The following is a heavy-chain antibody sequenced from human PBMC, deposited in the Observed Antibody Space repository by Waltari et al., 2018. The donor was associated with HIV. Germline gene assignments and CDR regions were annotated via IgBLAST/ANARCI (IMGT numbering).Heavy chain of an antibody. CDR3: ARASRGVAVAGFDY. CDR2: ISSSSSDI. CDR1: GFTFSRYT. V-gene: IGHV3-21*01. J-gene: IGHJ4*02. D-gene: IGHD6-19*01. Sequence: EVQLVESGGGLVKPGGSLRLSCEASGFTFSRYTMNWVRQAPGKGLEWVSSISSSSSDIYYAVSVKGRFTISRDNAKNSLFLQMSSLRAEDMAVYYCARASRGVAVAGFDYWGQGILVTVSS.